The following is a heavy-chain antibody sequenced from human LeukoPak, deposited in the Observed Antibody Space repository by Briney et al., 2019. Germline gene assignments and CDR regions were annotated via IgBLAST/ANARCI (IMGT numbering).Heavy chain of an antibody. Sequence: GGSLRLFCAASGFTFSDYYMSWIRQAPGKGLEWVSYISSSGSTIYYADSVKGRFTISRDNAKNSLYLQMNSLRAEDTAVYFCAKRGVVIRVILVGFHKEANYFDSWGQGVLVTVSS. V-gene: IGHV3-11*01. J-gene: IGHJ4*02. CDR3: AKRGVVIRVILVGFHKEANYFDS. CDR2: ISSSGSTI. CDR1: GFTFSDYY. D-gene: IGHD3-22*01.